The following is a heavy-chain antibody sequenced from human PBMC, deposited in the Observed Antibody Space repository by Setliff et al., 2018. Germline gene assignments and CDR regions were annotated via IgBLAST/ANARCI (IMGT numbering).Heavy chain of an antibody. V-gene: IGHV4-61*09. CDR3: ARSPSSGAYWNPRPFYSDY. Sequence: TLSLTCSVSGASITSGGFYWTWIRQPAGKGLEWIGHISPSGSTTYNPSVRSRVTISLDTSKNHLSLKLDSVTAADTALYYCARSPSSGAYWNPRPFYSDYWARGTLVTVSS. J-gene: IGHJ4*02. CDR1: GASITSGGFY. D-gene: IGHD1-26*01. CDR2: ISPSGST.